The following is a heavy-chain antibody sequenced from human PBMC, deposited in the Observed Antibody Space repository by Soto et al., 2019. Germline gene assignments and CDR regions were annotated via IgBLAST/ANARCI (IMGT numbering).Heavy chain of an antibody. J-gene: IGHJ3*02. CDR1: GFTVSSNY. CDR3: ARVYSGYDSDAFDI. D-gene: IGHD5-12*01. V-gene: IGHV3-53*01. Sequence: GGSLRLSCAASGFTVSSNYMSWVRQAPGKGLEWVSVIYSGGSTYYEDSVKGRFTISRDNSKNTLYLQMNSLRAEDTAVYYCARVYSGYDSDAFDIWGQGTMVTVSS. CDR2: IYSGGST.